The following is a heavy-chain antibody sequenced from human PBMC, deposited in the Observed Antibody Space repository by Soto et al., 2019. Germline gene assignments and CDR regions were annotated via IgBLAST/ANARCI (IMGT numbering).Heavy chain of an antibody. CDR2: INPSGGST. V-gene: IGHV1-46*01. Sequence: ASVKVSCKASGYTFTTYYMHWVQQAPGQGLEWMGIINPSGGSTSYAQKFQGRVTMTRDTSTSTVYMELSSLRSEDTAVYYCARVVGMRDYYYYSGMDVWGQGTTVTVS. CDR3: ARVVGMRDYYYYSGMDV. CDR1: GYTFTTYY. D-gene: IGHD1-20*01. J-gene: IGHJ6*02.